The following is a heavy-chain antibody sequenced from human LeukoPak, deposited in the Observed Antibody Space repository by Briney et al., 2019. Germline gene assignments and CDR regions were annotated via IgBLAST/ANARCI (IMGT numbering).Heavy chain of an antibody. D-gene: IGHD1-26*01. CDR1: GFTFSSYG. CDR3: ATRRSGSHPYY. Sequence: GSLRLSCAASGFTFSSYGMHWVRQAPGKGLEWVGSVFYSGSTNYNPSLKGRVTMSVDTSKNQFSLRLSSVTATDTAVYYCATRRSGSHPYYWGQGTLVTVSS. J-gene: IGHJ4*02. CDR2: VFYSGST. V-gene: IGHV4-59*04.